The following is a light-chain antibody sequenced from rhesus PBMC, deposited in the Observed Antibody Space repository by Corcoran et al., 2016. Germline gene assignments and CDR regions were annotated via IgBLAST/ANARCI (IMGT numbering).Light chain of an antibody. Sequence: DIQMTQSPSSLSASVGDTVTITCRASQGISSYLNWFQQKPGKAPKLLFFDASRSERGVPSRFSGSGSGTEVTLTLSSLQPEDFAAYYCLQHNTYPWTFGQGTKVEIK. CDR3: LQHNTYPWT. CDR2: DAS. V-gene: IGKV1-28*01. J-gene: IGKJ1*01. CDR1: QGISSY.